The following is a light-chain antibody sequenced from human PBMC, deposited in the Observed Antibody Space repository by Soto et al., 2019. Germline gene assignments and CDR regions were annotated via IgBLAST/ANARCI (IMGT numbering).Light chain of an antibody. Sequence: DIQMTQSPSTLSASVGDRVTITCRASQSISSWLAWYQQKPGKAPKLLIYDASSLESGVPSRFRGSGSGTEFTLTTSSLQPDDFATYYCQQYNSYSQTFGQGIKVEIK. CDR3: QQYNSYSQT. J-gene: IGKJ1*01. V-gene: IGKV1-5*01. CDR1: QSISSW. CDR2: DAS.